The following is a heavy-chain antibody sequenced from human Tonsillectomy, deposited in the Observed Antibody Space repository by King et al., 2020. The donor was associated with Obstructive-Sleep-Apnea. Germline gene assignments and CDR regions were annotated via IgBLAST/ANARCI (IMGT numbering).Heavy chain of an antibody. V-gene: IGHV1-46*01. Sequence: VQLVESGAEVKKPGASVKVSCKASGYTFTNFYMHWVRQAPGQGLEWMGTINSSGGSTNYAQKFQGRVTMTRDTSTSTVYMQLSSLRSEDTAVYYCAREESGGIWGVVTESYYFYGMDVWGQGTTVTVSS. D-gene: IGHD3-3*02. CDR1: GYTFTNFY. CDR2: INSSGGST. CDR3: AREESGGIWGVVTESYYFYGMDV. J-gene: IGHJ6*02.